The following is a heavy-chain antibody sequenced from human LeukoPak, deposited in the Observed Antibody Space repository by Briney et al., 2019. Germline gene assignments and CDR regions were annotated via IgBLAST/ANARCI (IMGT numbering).Heavy chain of an antibody. D-gene: IGHD2-15*01. CDR1: GFTFSDYA. J-gene: IGHJ4*02. CDR3: ARDSSRWYFDY. CDR2: ISYDGSNK. Sequence: GGSLRLSCAASGFTFSDYAMHWVRQAPGKGLEWVAVISYDGSNKYYADSVKGRFTISRDNSKNTLYLQMNSLRAEDTAVYYCARDSSRWYFDYWGQGTLVAVSS. V-gene: IGHV3-30-3*01.